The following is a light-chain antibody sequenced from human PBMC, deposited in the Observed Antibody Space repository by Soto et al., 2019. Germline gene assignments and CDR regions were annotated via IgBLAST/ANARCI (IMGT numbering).Light chain of an antibody. CDR2: AAS. V-gene: IGKV1-39*01. Sequence: QMTKKKYTLAASGGGSVTLTFPVSQSISSWLAWYQQKPGKAPNLLIYAASILQSGVPSRFSGSGSGTDFTLTISNLQPEDFATYYCQQTYSIPPVTFG. CDR3: QQTYSIPPVT. J-gene: IGKJ5*01. CDR1: QSISSW.